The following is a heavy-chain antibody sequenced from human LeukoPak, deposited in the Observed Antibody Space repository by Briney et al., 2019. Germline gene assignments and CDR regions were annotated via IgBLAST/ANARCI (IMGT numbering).Heavy chain of an antibody. CDR3: ARGHDYGDYGTPIDY. CDR2: INPNSGGT. CDR1: GYTFTGYY. J-gene: IGHJ4*02. D-gene: IGHD4-17*01. Sequence: GASVKVSCKASGYTFTGYYMHWVRQAPGQGLEWMAWINPNSGGTNYAQKFQGRVTMTRDTSISTAYMELSRLRSDDTAVYYCARGHDYGDYGTPIDYWGQGTLVTVSS. V-gene: IGHV1-2*02.